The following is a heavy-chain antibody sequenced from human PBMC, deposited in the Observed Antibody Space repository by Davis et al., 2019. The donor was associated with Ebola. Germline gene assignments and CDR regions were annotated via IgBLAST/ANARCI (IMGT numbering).Heavy chain of an antibody. Sequence: GESLKISCAASGFTFSSYAMSWVRQAPWKGLEWVSTISSSVGTTYYADSVKGRFTISRDNSKNTLYLLMSSLKAEDTAVYFCAKDPVRGVPNYFDSWGQGTLVTVSS. CDR1: GFTFSSYA. D-gene: IGHD3-10*01. V-gene: IGHV3-23*01. J-gene: IGHJ4*02. CDR2: ISSSVGTT. CDR3: AKDPVRGVPNYFDS.